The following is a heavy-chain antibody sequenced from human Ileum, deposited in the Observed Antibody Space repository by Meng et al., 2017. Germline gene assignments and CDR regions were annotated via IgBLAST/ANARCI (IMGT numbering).Heavy chain of an antibody. CDR1: GFTFSSYD. D-gene: IGHD3-10*01. J-gene: IGHJ4*02. CDR2: ISNSGSTI. V-gene: IGHV3-48*03. Sequence: GGSLRLSCTTSGFTFSSYDMNWVRQAPGKGPEWVSYISNSGSTIYYADSVKGRFTISRDNPKNSLFLQMNSLRAEDTAVYYCARGKGSGLWGQGTLVTVSS. CDR3: ARGKGSGL.